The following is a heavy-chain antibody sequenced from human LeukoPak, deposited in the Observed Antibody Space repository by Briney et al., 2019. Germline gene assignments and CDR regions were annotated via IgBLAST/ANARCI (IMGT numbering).Heavy chain of an antibody. CDR2: INPNSGVT. Sequence: ASVKVSCKASGYTFTGYYIHWVRQAPGQGLEWMGWINPNSGVTNYAQKFQGRVTMTRDTSISTAYMELSRLRSDDTAVYYCARDRGDYGDYVWFDPWGQGTLVTVSS. D-gene: IGHD4-17*01. CDR1: GYTFTGYY. CDR3: ARDRGDYGDYVWFDP. J-gene: IGHJ5*02. V-gene: IGHV1-2*02.